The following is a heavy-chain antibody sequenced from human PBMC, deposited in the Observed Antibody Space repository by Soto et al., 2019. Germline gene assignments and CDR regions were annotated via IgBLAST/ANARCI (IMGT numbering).Heavy chain of an antibody. Sequence: QVHLVQSGGEVKKPGASVKVSCKASGYTFNRHGITWVRQAPGQGLEWMGWISGYNGDINYEQKFQGRVTLSSDTLTSTVYLALKSLRFDDTAVDYCARVRIVGAREIDFWGQGTLVTVSS. D-gene: IGHD1-26*01. V-gene: IGHV1-18*04. J-gene: IGHJ4*02. CDR3: ARVRIVGAREIDF. CDR1: GYTFNRHG. CDR2: ISGYNGDI.